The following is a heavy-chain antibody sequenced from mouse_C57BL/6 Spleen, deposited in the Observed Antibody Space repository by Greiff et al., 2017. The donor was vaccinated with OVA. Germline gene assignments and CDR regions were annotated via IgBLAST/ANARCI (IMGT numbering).Heavy chain of an antibody. J-gene: IGHJ3*01. CDR1: GFSLTSYG. CDR3: ASHYSSRRAWFAY. CDR2: IWGDGST. D-gene: IGHD1-1*01. Sequence: VQLQQSGPGLVAPSQSLSITCTVSGFSLTSYGVSWVRQPPGKGLEWLGVIWGDGSTNYHSALISSLSISKDNSKSQVYLKLNSRQTADTAAYYCASHYSSRRAWFAYWGQGTLVTVSA. V-gene: IGHV2-3*01.